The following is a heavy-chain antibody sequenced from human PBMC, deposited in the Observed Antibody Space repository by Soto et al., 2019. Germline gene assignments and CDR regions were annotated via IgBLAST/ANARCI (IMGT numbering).Heavy chain of an antibody. V-gene: IGHV1-69*06. CDR2: IIPIFGTA. CDR3: ARCYGSGSYTHFDY. J-gene: IGHJ4*02. D-gene: IGHD3-10*01. CDR1: GGTFSSYA. Sequence: SVKVSCKASGGTFSSYAISWVRQAPGQGLEWMGGIIPIFGTANYAQKFQGRVTITADKSTSTAYMELSSLRSEDTAVYYCARCYGSGSYTHFDYWGQGTLAPVSS.